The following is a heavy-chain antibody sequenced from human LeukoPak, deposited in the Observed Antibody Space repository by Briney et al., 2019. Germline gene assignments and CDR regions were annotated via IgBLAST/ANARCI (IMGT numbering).Heavy chain of an antibody. CDR3: ARTYSSGWFDY. J-gene: IGHJ4*02. CDR2: INHSGST. CDR1: GGSFSGYY. D-gene: IGHD6-19*01. V-gene: IGHV4-34*01. Sequence: SETLSLTCAVYGGSFSGYYWSWIRQPPGKGLEWIGEINHSGSTNYNPSLKSRVTISVDTSKNQFSLKLSSVTAADTAVYYCARTYSSGWFDYWGQGTLVTVSS.